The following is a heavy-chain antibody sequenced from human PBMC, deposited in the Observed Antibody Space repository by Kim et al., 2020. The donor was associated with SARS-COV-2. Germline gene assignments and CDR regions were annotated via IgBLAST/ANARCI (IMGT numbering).Heavy chain of an antibody. Sequence: GGSLRLSCAASGFTFSSYWMSWVRQAPGKGLEWVANIKQDGSEKYYVDSVKGRFTISRDNAKNSLYLQMNSLRAEDTAVYYCARDCIAAAGGYYYYGMDVWGQGTTVTVSS. CDR1: GFTFSSYW. CDR3: ARDCIAAAGGYYYYGMDV. J-gene: IGHJ6*02. V-gene: IGHV3-7*01. D-gene: IGHD6-13*01. CDR2: IKQDGSEK.